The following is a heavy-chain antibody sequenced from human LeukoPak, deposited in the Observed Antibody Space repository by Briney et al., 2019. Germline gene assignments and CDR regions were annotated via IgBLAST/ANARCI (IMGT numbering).Heavy chain of an antibody. J-gene: IGHJ6*03. CDR2: INHSGST. CDR1: GGSFSGYY. V-gene: IGHV4-34*01. Sequence: ASETLSLTCAVYGGSFSGYYWSWIRQPPGKGLEWIGEINHSGSTNYNPSLKSRVTISVDTSKNQFSLKLSSVTAADTAVYYCARRRDSGSYALYYYYYMDVWGKGTTVTVSS. D-gene: IGHD1-26*01. CDR3: ARRRDSGSYALYYYYYMDV.